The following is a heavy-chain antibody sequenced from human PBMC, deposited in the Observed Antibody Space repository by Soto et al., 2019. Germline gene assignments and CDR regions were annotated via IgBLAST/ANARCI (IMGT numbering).Heavy chain of an antibody. J-gene: IGHJ6*02. CDR1: GYSISSGYY. V-gene: IGHV4-38-2*01. CDR3: ARLPTLVTIFDGMDV. CDR2: IYHSGST. D-gene: IGHD3-3*01. Sequence: KASETLSLTCAVSGYSISSGYYWGWIRQPPGKGLEWIGSIYHSGSTYYNPSLKSRVTISVDTSKNQFSLKLSSVTAADTAVYYCARLPTLVTIFDGMDVWGQGTTVTVSS.